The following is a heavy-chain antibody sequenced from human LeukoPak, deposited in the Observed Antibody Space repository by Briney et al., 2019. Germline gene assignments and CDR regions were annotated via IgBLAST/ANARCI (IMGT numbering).Heavy chain of an antibody. V-gene: IGHV3-66*01. D-gene: IGHD3-22*01. CDR2: IYTGGNT. CDR3: ARGQIDLLRNYFDS. Sequence: GGSLRLSCAASGFIVSHKYMAWVRQAPGKGLEWLSIIYTGGNTVSAESVKGRFSISRDDSRNTVHLQMNNLRDNDTAVYYCARGQIDLLRNYFDSWGPGTLVAVSS. CDR1: GFIVSHKY. J-gene: IGHJ4*02.